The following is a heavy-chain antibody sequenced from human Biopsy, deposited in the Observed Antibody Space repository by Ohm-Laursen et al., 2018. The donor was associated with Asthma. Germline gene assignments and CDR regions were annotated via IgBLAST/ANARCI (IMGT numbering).Heavy chain of an antibody. D-gene: IGHD6-19*01. CDR3: ARCQVGYSSGWSLLLKKIYYSGMDV. CDR1: GGTFSNFA. Sequence: VASVKVSCKAPGGTFSNFAISWVRQAPGQGLEWLGGIMTVFGTTKYAQKFQGRVTITADKSTSTGYMEVTSLRSEDTAIYYCARCQVGYSSGWSLLLKKIYYSGMDVWGQGTAVTVSS. J-gene: IGHJ6*02. CDR2: IMTVFGTT. V-gene: IGHV1-69*06.